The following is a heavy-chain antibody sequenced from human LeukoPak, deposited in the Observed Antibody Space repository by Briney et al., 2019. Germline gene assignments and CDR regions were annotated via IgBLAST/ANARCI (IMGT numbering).Heavy chain of an antibody. D-gene: IGHD4-17*01. CDR2: IYYSGST. V-gene: IGHV4-59*08. Sequence: SETLSLTCTVSGVSISSYYWSWIRQPPGKGLEWIGYIYYSGSTNYNPSLKSRVTISVDTSKNQFSLKLSSVTAADTAVYYCARHRGDYGKNAFDIWGQGTMVTVSS. J-gene: IGHJ3*02. CDR3: ARHRGDYGKNAFDI. CDR1: GVSISSYY.